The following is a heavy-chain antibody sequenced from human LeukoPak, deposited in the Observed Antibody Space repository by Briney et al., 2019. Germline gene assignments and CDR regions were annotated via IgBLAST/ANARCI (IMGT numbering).Heavy chain of an antibody. J-gene: IGHJ6*02. Sequence: GGSLRLSCAASGFTFSSYGMRWVRQAPGKGLEWVAVIWYDGSNKYYADSVKGRFTISRDNSKNTLYLQMNSLRAEDTAVYYCARTEIRGYSYGYYYYYGMDVWGQGTTVTVSS. D-gene: IGHD5-18*01. CDR1: GFTFSSYG. CDR2: IWYDGSNK. V-gene: IGHV3-33*01. CDR3: ARTEIRGYSYGYYYYYGMDV.